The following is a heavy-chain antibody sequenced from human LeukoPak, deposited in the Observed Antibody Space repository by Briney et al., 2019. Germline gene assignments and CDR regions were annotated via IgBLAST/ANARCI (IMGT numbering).Heavy chain of an antibody. Sequence: SVKVSCKASGGTFSSYAISWVRQAPGQGLEWMGGIIPIFGTANYAQKFQGRVTITADESKSTAYMELSSLRSEDTVVYYCARDLGEDSSGYYGYWGQGTLVTVSS. CDR3: ARDLGEDSSGYYGY. V-gene: IGHV1-69*01. D-gene: IGHD3-22*01. CDR2: IIPIFGTA. J-gene: IGHJ4*02. CDR1: GGTFSSYA.